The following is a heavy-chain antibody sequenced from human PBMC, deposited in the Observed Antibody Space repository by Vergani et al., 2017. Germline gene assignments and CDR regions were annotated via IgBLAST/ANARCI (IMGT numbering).Heavy chain of an antibody. CDR3: TRHWAVVAANNWFDP. D-gene: IGHD2-15*01. J-gene: IGHJ5*02. CDR1: GFSFRTFS. V-gene: IGHV4-39*01. CDR2: IYYSGST. Sequence: DLVESGGGFVQPGGSRRLSCAASGFSFRTFSMFWVRQAPGKGLEWIGSIYYSGSTYYNPSLESRVTMSVDTSKSQFSLKLSSVTAADTAVYYCTRHWAVVAANNWFDPWGQGTLVTVSS.